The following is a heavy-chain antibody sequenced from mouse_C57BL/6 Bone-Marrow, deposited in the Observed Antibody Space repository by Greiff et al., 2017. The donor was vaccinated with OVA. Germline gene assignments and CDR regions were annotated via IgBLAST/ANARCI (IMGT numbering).Heavy chain of an antibody. D-gene: IGHD1-1*01. CDR2: IYPGSGST. CDR1: GYTFTSYW. CDR3: AEDYYGSSLDY. V-gene: IGHV1-55*01. J-gene: IGHJ2*01. Sequence: QVQLQQPGAELVKPGASVKMSCKASGYTFTSYWMTWVKQRPGQGLEWIGDIYPGSGSTNYNEKFKSKATLTVDTSSSTAYMQLSSLTSEDSAVYYCAEDYYGSSLDYWGQGTTLTVSS.